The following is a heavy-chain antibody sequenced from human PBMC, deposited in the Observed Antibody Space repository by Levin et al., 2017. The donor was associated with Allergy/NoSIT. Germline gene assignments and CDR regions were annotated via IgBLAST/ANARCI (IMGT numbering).Heavy chain of an antibody. D-gene: IGHD4-11*01. CDR1: GFTFSNYS. J-gene: IGHJ4*02. CDR2: ISSRSSNI. V-gene: IGHV3-21*01. Sequence: TGGSLRLSCAASGFTFSNYSMNWVRQAPGKGLEWVSSISSRSSNIYYADSVKGRFTISRDNAKNSLYLQMNSLRAEDTAVYYCARDSTAVSSDYWGQGTLVTVSS. CDR3: ARDSTAVSSDY.